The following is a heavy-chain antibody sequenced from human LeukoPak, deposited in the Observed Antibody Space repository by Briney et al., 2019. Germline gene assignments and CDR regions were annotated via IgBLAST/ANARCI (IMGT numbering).Heavy chain of an antibody. CDR1: GGSFSGYY. CDR2: NNHSGST. V-gene: IGHV4-34*01. J-gene: IGHJ4*02. CDR3: ASGLMHTVTGTG. Sequence: SETLSLTCAVYGGSFSGYYWSWIRQPPGKGLEWIGENNHSGSTNYNPSLKSRVTISVDTSKNQFSLKLSSVTAADTAVYYCASGLMHTVTGTGWGQGTLVTVSS. D-gene: IGHD4-17*01.